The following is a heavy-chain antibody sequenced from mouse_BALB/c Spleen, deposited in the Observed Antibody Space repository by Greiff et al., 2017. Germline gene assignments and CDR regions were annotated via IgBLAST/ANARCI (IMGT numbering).Heavy chain of an antibody. Sequence: EVQRVESGAELVRPGALVKLSCKASGFNIKDYYMHWVKQRPEQGLEWIGWIDPENGNTIYDPKFQGKASITADTSSNTAYLQLSSLTSEDTAVYYCARSGTNYRYDYWGQGTTLTVSS. D-gene: IGHD2-14*01. J-gene: IGHJ2*01. CDR2: IDPENGNT. V-gene: IGHV14-1*02. CDR1: GFNIKDYY. CDR3: ARSGTNYRYDY.